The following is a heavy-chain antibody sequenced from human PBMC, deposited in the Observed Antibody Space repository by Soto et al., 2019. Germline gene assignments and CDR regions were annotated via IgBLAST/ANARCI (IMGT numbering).Heavy chain of an antibody. D-gene: IGHD2-15*01. Sequence: GGSLRLSCTVSGFTFDNYAMSWVRQAPGKGLEWISGINWNGASAGYADSVKGRFTISRDNAKNSLYLQMNSLRAEDTAVYYCARHYCSGGSCLFGPWGQGTLVTVSS. J-gene: IGHJ5*02. CDR3: ARHYCSGGSCLFGP. CDR1: GFTFDNYA. V-gene: IGHV3-20*04. CDR2: INWNGASA.